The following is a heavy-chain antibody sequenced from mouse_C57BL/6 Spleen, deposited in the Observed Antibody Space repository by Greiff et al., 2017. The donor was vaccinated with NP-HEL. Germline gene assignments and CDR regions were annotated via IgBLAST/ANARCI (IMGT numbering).Heavy chain of an antibody. V-gene: IGHV10-1*01. CDR1: GFSFNTYA. CDR3: VRQYYSYAMDY. J-gene: IGHJ4*01. CDR2: IRSKSNNYAT. Sequence: EVKLVESGGGLVQPKGSLKLSCAASGFSFNTYAMNWVRQAPGKGLEWVARIRSKSNNYATYYADSVKDRVTISRDDSESMLYLQMNNLKTEDTAMYYCVRQYYSYAMDYWGQGTSVTVSS.